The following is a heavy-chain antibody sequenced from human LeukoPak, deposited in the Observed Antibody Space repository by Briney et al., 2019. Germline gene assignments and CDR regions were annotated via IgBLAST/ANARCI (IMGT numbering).Heavy chain of an antibody. D-gene: IGHD3-10*01. CDR3: ARDRHGFHFFYY. J-gene: IGHJ4*02. Sequence: SETLSLTCTVSGGSISSYYWSWIRQPPGKGLEWIGYIYYSGSTNYNPSLKSRVTISVDTSKNQFSLKLSSVTAADTAVYYCARDRHGFHFFYYRGQGTLVTVSS. CDR1: GGSISSYY. V-gene: IGHV4-59*01. CDR2: IYYSGST.